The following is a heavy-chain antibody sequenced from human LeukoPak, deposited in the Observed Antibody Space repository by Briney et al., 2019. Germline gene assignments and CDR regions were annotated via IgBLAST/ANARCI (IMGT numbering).Heavy chain of an antibody. CDR3: ARHFKRSSGWFAEYFQH. D-gene: IGHD6-19*01. Sequence: SETLSLTCTVSGGSISSSSYYWGWIRQPPGTGLEWIGSIYYSGSTYYNPSLKSRVTISVDTSKNQFSLKLSSVTAADTAVYYCARHFKRSSGWFAEYFQHWGQGTLVTVSS. J-gene: IGHJ1*01. CDR1: GGSISSSSYY. V-gene: IGHV4-39*01. CDR2: IYYSGST.